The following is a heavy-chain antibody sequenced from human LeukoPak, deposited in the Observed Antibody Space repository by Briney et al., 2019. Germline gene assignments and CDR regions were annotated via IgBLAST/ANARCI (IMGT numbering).Heavy chain of an antibody. CDR1: GFSFTAYS. CDR2: IGPGGDI. CDR3: ARIFDS. V-gene: IGHV3-48*01. J-gene: IGHJ4*02. Sequence: GGSLRLSCAASGFSFTAYSMNWVRQAPGRGLEWISYIGPGGDIYYADSVTGRFTVSRDTAKNSLYLQMNGLRLEDTAVYYCARIFDSWGQGTLVTVSS.